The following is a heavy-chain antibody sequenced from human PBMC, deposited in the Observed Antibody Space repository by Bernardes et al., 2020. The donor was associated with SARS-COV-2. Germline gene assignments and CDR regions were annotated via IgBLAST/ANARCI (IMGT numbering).Heavy chain of an antibody. J-gene: IGHJ6*02. CDR2: IIPRFDKT. V-gene: IGHV1-69*05. D-gene: IGHD1-20*01. Sequence: SSVKVSCKASEGPFRDYAISWVRQAPGQGLDWLGGIIPRFDKTNYAQKFQGRVTITTDESTSAVYLVLTSLTSDDTAMYYCARGIRNRHYYYGVDVWGQGTTVIVSS. CDR1: EGPFRDYA. CDR3: ARGIRNRHYYYGVDV.